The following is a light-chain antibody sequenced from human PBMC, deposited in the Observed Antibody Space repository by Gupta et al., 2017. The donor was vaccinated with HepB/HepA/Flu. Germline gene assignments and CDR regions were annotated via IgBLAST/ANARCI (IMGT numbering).Light chain of an antibody. CDR2: GNN. J-gene: IGLJ2*01. CDR3: QSFDSSSVV. CDR1: SSNIGARYD. V-gene: IGLV1-40*01. Sequence: QSVLTQPPSVSGPPGQRVTIPCTGSSSNIGARYDVHWYQQLPGTAPKLLIYGNNNRPSGVPDRFSGSKSGTSASLAITGLQAEDEADYFCQSFDSSSVVFGGGTKLTVL.